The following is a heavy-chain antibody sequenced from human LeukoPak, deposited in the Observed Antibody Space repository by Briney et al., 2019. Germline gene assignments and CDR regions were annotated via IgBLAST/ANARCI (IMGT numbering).Heavy chain of an antibody. Sequence: GGSLRLSCAASGFTFSSYAMSWVRQAPGKGLEWVSAISGSGGSTYYADPVKGRFTISRDNSKNTQYLQMNSLRAEDTAVYYCAKSQGSSSWNVFDAFDIWGQGTMVTVSS. CDR3: AKSQGSSSWNVFDAFDI. D-gene: IGHD6-13*01. CDR1: GFTFSSYA. J-gene: IGHJ3*02. V-gene: IGHV3-23*01. CDR2: ISGSGGST.